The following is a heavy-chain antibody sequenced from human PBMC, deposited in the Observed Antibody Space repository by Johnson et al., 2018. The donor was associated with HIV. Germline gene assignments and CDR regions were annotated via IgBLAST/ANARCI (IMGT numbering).Heavy chain of an antibody. V-gene: IGHV3-33*01. CDR1: GFTFSSYG. D-gene: IGHD6-19*01. CDR2: IWYDGSNK. CDR3: ARDSPKQWLGVDAFDI. Sequence: QVQLVESGGGVVQPGRSLRLSCAASGFTFSSYGMHWVRQAPGKGLEWVAVIWYDGSNKYYADSVKGRFTISRDNSKNTLYLHMNSLRAEDTAVYYCARDSPKQWLGVDAFDIWGQGTMVTVSS. J-gene: IGHJ3*02.